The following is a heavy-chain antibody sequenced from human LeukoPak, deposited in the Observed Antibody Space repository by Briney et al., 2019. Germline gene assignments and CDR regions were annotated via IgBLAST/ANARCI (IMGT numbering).Heavy chain of an antibody. Sequence: PGGSLRLSCAAAGFTFSSYEMNWVRQAPGKGLEWVAYISSSGSTIYYADSVKGRFTISRDNAKNSLYLQMNSLRAEDTAVYYCAREYYDILTGYYQLDYWGQGTLVTVSS. CDR3: AREYYDILTGYYQLDY. J-gene: IGHJ4*02. V-gene: IGHV3-48*03. CDR1: GFTFSSYE. CDR2: ISSSGSTI. D-gene: IGHD3-9*01.